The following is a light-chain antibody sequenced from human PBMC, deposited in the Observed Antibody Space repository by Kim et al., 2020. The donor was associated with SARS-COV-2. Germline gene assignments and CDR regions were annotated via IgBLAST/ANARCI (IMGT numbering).Light chain of an antibody. CDR1: TGAVTSGYY. CDR2: STD. V-gene: IGLV7-43*01. Sequence: PGGTGTIACASSTGAVTSGYYPNWFQQKPGQAPRALIHSTDNRHSWTPARISGSLLGGKAALTLSGVQPEDEANYYCLLKYGGAWVFGGGTQLTVL. CDR3: LLKYGGAWV. J-gene: IGLJ3*02.